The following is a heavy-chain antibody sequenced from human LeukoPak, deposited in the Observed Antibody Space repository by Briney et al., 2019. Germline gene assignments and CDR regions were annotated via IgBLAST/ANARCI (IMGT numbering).Heavy chain of an antibody. CDR3: ASLGAYGSGSNWFDP. D-gene: IGHD3-10*01. J-gene: IGHJ5*02. CDR1: GYRFTNYW. Sequence: GESLKISCKGSGYRFTNYWIDWVRQMPGKGLEWMGIIYPGDSDTRYSPSFQGQVTISADKSISTAYLQWSSLKASDTAMYYCASLGAYGSGSNWFDPWGQGTLVTVSS. V-gene: IGHV5-51*01. CDR2: IYPGDSDT.